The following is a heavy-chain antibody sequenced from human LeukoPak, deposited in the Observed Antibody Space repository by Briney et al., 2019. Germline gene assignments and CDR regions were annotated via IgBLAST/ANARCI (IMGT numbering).Heavy chain of an antibody. CDR3: AKEGTPQVSTWYDL. V-gene: IGHV3-23*01. J-gene: IGHJ5*02. CDR1: GFTFSSYA. Sequence: GGSLRLSCAASGFTFSSYAMSWVRQAPGKGLEWVSTISDRGGSTYYADSVKGRLTISRDNSKNTLYLQMNSLRTEDTAVYYCAKEGTPQVSTWYDLWGQGTQVIVSS. D-gene: IGHD3-10*01. CDR2: ISDRGGST.